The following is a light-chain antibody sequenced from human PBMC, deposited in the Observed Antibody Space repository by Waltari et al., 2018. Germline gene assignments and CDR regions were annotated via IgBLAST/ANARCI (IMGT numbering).Light chain of an antibody. Sequence: QSALTQPASASGSPGQSITISCTGTSSDVGGYNYVSWYQQHPGNAPKLMIYDVSKPPSGVSNRFSGSKSGNTASLTISGLRAEDEADYYCSSYTSSSTVVFGGGTKLTVL. CDR2: DVS. CDR3: SSYTSSSTVV. J-gene: IGLJ2*01. CDR1: SSDVGGYNY. V-gene: IGLV2-14*01.